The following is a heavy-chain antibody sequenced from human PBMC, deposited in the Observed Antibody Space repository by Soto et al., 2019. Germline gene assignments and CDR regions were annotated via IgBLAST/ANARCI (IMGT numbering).Heavy chain of an antibody. CDR3: ARGWIAAAGPNDAFDI. Sequence: RASVKVSCKASGYTFTGFYMHWVRQAPGQGLEWMGWINPNSGGTNYAQKFQGWVTMTRDTSISTAYMELSRLRSDDTAVYYCARGWIAAAGPNDAFDIWGQGTMVTVSS. V-gene: IGHV1-2*04. D-gene: IGHD6-13*01. CDR1: GYTFTGFY. CDR2: INPNSGGT. J-gene: IGHJ3*02.